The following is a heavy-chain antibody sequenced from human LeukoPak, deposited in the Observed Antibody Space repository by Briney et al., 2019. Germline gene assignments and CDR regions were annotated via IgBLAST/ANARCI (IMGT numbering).Heavy chain of an antibody. J-gene: IGHJ6*03. CDR3: ARAISSAYYYYYYMDV. D-gene: IGHD6-19*01. CDR1: GGSFSGYY. Sequence: PSETLSLTCAVYGGSFSGYYWSWIRQPPGKGLEWIGEINHSGSTNYNPSLKSRVTISVDTSKNQFSLKLSSVTAADTAVYYCARAISSAYYYYYYMDVWGKGTTVTVSS. V-gene: IGHV4-34*01. CDR2: INHSGST.